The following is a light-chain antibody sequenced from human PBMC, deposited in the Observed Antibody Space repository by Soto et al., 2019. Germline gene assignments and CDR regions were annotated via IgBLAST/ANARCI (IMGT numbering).Light chain of an antibody. V-gene: IGLV2-14*01. CDR3: SSYTRSSTRV. J-gene: IGLJ2*01. Sequence: QSVLTQSASVSGSPGQSITISCTGTSSDVGGYNYVTWYQQHPGKAPKLMIYDVSNRPSGVSNRFSGSKSGNTASLTISGLQAEDEADYYCSSYTRSSTRVFGGGTKLTVL. CDR1: SSDVGGYNY. CDR2: DVS.